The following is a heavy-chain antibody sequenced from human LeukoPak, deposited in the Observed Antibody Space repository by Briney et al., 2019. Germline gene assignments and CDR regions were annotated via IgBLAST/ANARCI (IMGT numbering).Heavy chain of an antibody. V-gene: IGHV1-46*01. CDR2: ITPSGGST. Sequence: ASVKVSCKASGYTFTSYYMYWVRQAPGPGLEWMGIITPSGGSTSYAQKFQSRVIMTRDMSTSTVYMELSSLRSEDTAVYYCARDWAGMATIQDYWGQGTLVTVSS. J-gene: IGHJ4*02. CDR3: ARDWAGMATIQDY. D-gene: IGHD5-24*01. CDR1: GYTFTSYY.